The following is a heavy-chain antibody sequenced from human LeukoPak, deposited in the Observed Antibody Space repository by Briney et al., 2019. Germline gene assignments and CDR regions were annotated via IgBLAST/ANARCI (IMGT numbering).Heavy chain of an antibody. CDR3: ARGVAGYGPYDY. CDR2: MYYSGST. V-gene: IGHV4-59*01. J-gene: IGHJ4*02. CDR1: GDSISTYY. D-gene: IGHD5-12*01. Sequence: KPPETLSLTCTVSGDSISTYYWSWIRQPPGKGLEWIGYMYYSGSTNYNLSLTSRVTISLDTPQNQFSLRLNSVTAADTAVYYCARGVAGYGPYDYWGQGTLVTVSS.